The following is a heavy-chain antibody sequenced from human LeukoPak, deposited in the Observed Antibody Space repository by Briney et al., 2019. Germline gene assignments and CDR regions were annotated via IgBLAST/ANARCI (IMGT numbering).Heavy chain of an antibody. CDR1: GFTFSSYE. Sequence: GGSLRLSCAASGFTFSSYEMHWVRQAPGKGLEWVSYISSSGSTIYYADSVKGRFTISRDNAKNSLYLQMNSLRAEDTAVYYCARVLPRGGGDVFDIWGQGTMVTVSS. CDR2: ISSSGSTI. J-gene: IGHJ3*02. D-gene: IGHD4-23*01. CDR3: ARVLPRGGGDVFDI. V-gene: IGHV3-48*03.